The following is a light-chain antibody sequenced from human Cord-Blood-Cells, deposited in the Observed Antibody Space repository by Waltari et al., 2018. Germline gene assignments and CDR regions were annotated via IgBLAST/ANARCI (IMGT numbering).Light chain of an antibody. CDR2: EVS. J-gene: IGLJ3*02. V-gene: IGLV2-8*01. CDR1: SSDVGGYNY. CDR3: SSYAGSNNWV. Sequence: QSALTQPPSASGSPGQSVTLSCTGTSSDVGGYNYVSWYQQPPGKAPKLMIYEVSKRPSGVPDRFSGPKSGNTASLTVSGLQAEDEADYYCSSYAGSNNWVFGGGTKLTVL.